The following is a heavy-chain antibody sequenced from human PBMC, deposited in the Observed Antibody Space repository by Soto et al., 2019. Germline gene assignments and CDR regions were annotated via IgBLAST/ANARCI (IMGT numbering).Heavy chain of an antibody. Sequence: ASETLSLTCAVSGGSISSGGYSWSWIRQPPGKGLEWIGYIYHSGSTYYNPSLKSRVTISVDRSKNQFSLKLSSVTAADTAVYYCARYYYDSSGYYLDYWGQGALVTVSS. CDR3: ARYYYDSSGYYLDY. CDR1: GGSISSGGYS. CDR2: IYHSGST. V-gene: IGHV4-30-2*01. D-gene: IGHD3-22*01. J-gene: IGHJ4*02.